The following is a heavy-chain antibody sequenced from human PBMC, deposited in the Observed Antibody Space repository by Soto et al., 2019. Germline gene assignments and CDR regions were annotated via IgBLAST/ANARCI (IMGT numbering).Heavy chain of an antibody. CDR2: ISGSTGYT. J-gene: IGHJ4*02. Sequence: PGGSLRLSCAASGFTFSSYAMSWVRQAPGKGLEWVSSISGSTGYTYYADSAKGRFTISRDNARDPLFLDMSSLRADDTAVYYCARGYSGTYYGSFDDWGQGT. CDR1: GFTFSSYA. V-gene: IGHV3-21*01. D-gene: IGHD1-26*01. CDR3: ARGYSGTYYGSFDD.